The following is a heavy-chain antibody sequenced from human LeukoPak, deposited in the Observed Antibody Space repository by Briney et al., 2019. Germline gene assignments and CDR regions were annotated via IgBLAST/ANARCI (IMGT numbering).Heavy chain of an antibody. D-gene: IGHD6-6*01. Sequence: PGGSLRLSCAASGFTFSDYYVSWIRQAPGKGLEWVSYISSSGSTIYYADSVKGRFTISRDNAKNSLYLQMNSLRAEDTAVYYCARSSIAARLRYFDLWGRGTLVTVSS. V-gene: IGHV3-11*01. CDR2: ISSSGSTI. J-gene: IGHJ2*01. CDR3: ARSSIAARLRYFDL. CDR1: GFTFSDYY.